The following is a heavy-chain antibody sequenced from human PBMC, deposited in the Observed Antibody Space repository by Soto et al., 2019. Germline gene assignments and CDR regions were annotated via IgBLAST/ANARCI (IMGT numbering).Heavy chain of an antibody. V-gene: IGHV1-69*12. D-gene: IGHD1-26*01. CDR2: IIPIFGTA. Sequence: QVQLVQSGAEVKKPGSSVKVSCKASGGTFSSYAISWVRQAPGQGLEWMGGIIPIFGTADYAQKFQGRVTITADESTSTAYMELSSLRSEDTAVYYCASHSGSSPEGRYYYGTDVWGQGTTVTVSS. CDR3: ASHSGSSPEGRYYYGTDV. CDR1: GGTFSSYA. J-gene: IGHJ6*02.